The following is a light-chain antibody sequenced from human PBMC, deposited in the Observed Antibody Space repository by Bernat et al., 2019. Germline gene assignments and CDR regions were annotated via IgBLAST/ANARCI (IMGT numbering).Light chain of an antibody. V-gene: IGLV3-1*01. J-gene: IGLJ2*01. CDR1: RLGSKF. CDR3: QAWDSSAGF. Sequence: SSELTQPPSVSVSPGQIARITCSGERLGSKFTCWYQQKPGQSPVVVIYRDNKRPSGISERFSGSHSGNTATLTITGTQPMDEADYYCQAWDSSAGFFGGGTKVTVL. CDR2: RDN.